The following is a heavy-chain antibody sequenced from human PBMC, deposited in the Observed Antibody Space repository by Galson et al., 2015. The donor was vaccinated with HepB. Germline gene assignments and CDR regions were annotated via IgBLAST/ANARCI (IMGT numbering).Heavy chain of an antibody. D-gene: IGHD1-26*01. Sequence: SVKVSCKASGHTFTSYGISWVRQAPGQGLEWMGWISAYNGNTNYAQKLQGRVTMTTDTSTSTAYMQLKSLRSDDTAVYYCARALDSWEPFDYWGQGTLVTVSS. V-gene: IGHV1-18*01. CDR1: GHTFTSYG. CDR2: ISAYNGNT. J-gene: IGHJ4*02. CDR3: ARALDSWEPFDY.